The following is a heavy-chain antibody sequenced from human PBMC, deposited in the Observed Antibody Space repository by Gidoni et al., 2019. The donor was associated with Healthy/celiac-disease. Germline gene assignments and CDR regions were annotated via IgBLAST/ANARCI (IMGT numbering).Heavy chain of an antibody. CDR1: GGSISSSNW. CDR3: ARVLRFLEWDYYYYGMDV. D-gene: IGHD3-3*01. J-gene: IGHJ6*02. V-gene: IGHV4-4*02. CDR2: IYHSGST. Sequence: QVQLQESGPGLVKPSGTLSLTCAVSGGSISSSNWWSWVRQPPGKGLEWIGEIYHSGSTNYNPSLKSRVTISVDKSKNQFSLKLSSVTAADTAVYYCARVLRFLEWDYYYYGMDVWGQGTTVTVSS.